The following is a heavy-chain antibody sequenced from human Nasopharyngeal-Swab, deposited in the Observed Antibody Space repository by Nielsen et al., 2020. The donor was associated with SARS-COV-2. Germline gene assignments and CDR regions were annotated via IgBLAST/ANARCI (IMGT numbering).Heavy chain of an antibody. V-gene: IGHV4-39*01. Sequence: RQAPGKGLEWIGSIYYSGSTCYNPSLKSRVTISVDTSKNQFSLKLSSVTAADTAVYYYARRVARAPRHEGDYYYGMDVWGQGTTVTVSS. CDR3: ARRVARAPRHEGDYYYGMDV. CDR2: IYYSGST. J-gene: IGHJ6*02. D-gene: IGHD3-16*01.